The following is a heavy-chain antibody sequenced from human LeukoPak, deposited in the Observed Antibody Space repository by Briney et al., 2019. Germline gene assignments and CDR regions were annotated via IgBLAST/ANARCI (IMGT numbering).Heavy chain of an antibody. CDR2: INHSGST. D-gene: IGHD5-18*01. J-gene: IGHJ4*02. CDR3: ARQRGYSQY. Sequence: SETLSLTCAVYGGSFSGYYWSWIRQPPRKGLEWIGEINHSGSTNYNPSLKSRVTISVDTSKNQFSLKLSSVTAADTAVYYCARQRGYSQYWGQGTLVTVSS. V-gene: IGHV4-34*01. CDR1: GGSFSGYY.